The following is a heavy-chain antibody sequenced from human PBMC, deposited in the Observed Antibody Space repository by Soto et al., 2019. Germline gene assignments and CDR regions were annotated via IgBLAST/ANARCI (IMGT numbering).Heavy chain of an antibody. D-gene: IGHD2-15*01. CDR1: GYTFTSYG. CDR3: ARLSGGSWEDYYYYGMDV. V-gene: IGHV1-18*01. J-gene: IGHJ6*02. Sequence: QVQLVQPGAEVKKPGASVKVSCKASGYTFTSYGISWVRQAPGQGLEWMGWISAYNGNTNYAQKLQGRVTMTTDTSTSTAYMERRSRRSDDTAVYYCARLSGGSWEDYYYYGMDVWGQGTTVTVSS. CDR2: ISAYNGNT.